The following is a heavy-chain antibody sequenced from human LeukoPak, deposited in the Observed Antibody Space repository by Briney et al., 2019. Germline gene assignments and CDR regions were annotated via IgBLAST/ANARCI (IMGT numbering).Heavy chain of an antibody. J-gene: IGHJ5*02. CDR1: GFTLTSYA. CDR3: AKPRPSYSSSWYDH. D-gene: IGHD6-13*01. Sequence: GGSLRLSCAASGFTLTSYAMSWVRQAPGKGLEWVSAISGSGGSTYYADSVKGRFTISRDNSKNTLYLQMNSLRAEDTAVYYCAKPRPSYSSSWYDHWGQGTLVTVSS. CDR2: ISGSGGST. V-gene: IGHV3-23*01.